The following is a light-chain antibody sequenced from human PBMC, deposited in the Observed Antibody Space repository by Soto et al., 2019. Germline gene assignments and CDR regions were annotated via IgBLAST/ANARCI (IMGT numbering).Light chain of an antibody. CDR3: QHYASWET. CDR1: QTVNSNL. Sequence: IVLTQSPDSLSLSPGERATLSCRASQTVNSNLLACYQQHPGQAPRLLIYGASSRASGIPDRFSGTGSGTDFTLTISRLEPEDFALYYCQHYASWETFGQGTKVEV. V-gene: IGKV3-20*01. J-gene: IGKJ1*01. CDR2: GAS.